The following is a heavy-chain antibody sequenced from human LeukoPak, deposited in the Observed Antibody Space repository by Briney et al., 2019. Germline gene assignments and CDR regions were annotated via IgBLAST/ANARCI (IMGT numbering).Heavy chain of an antibody. J-gene: IGHJ4*02. CDR1: GGSISSYY. CDR3: ARARGYSGYDCYFDY. D-gene: IGHD5-12*01. Sequence: PSETLSLTCTVSGGSISSYYWSWIRQPPGKGLEWIGYIYYSGSTNYNPSLKSRVTISVDTSKNQFSLKLSSVTAADTAVYYCARARGYSGYDCYFDYWGQGTLVTVSS. CDR2: IYYSGST. V-gene: IGHV4-59*01.